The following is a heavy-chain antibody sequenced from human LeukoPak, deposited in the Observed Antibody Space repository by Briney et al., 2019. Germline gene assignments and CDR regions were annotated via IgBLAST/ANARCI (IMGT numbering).Heavy chain of an antibody. CDR2: IYYSGST. CDR3: ARVYSSSWYYFDY. V-gene: IGHV4-31*03. CDR1: GGSISSGGYY. D-gene: IGHD6-13*01. J-gene: IGHJ4*02. Sequence: PSETLSLTCTVSGGSISSGGYYWSWICQHPGKGLEWIGYIYYSGSTYYNPSLKSRVTISVDTSKNQFSLKLSSVTAADTAVYYCARVYSSSWYYFDYWGQGTLVTVSS.